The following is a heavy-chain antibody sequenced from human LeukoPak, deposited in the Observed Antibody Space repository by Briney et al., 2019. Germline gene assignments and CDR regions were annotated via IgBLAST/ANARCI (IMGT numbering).Heavy chain of an antibody. V-gene: IGHV1-2*02. Sequence: ASVKVSCKASGYTFTGYYMHWVRQAPGQELEWMGWINPNSGGTNYAQKFQGRVTMTRDTSISTAYMELSRLRSDDTAVYYCARGAIGQGGGNYFGYWGQGTLVTVSS. CDR2: INPNSGGT. CDR1: GYTFTGYY. J-gene: IGHJ4*02. CDR3: ARGAIGQGGGNYFGY.